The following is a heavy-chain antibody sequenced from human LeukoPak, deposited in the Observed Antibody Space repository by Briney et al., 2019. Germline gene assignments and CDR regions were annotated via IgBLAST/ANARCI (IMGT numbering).Heavy chain of an antibody. CDR3: ARGVYVWWELHRNWFDP. J-gene: IGHJ5*02. CDR2: INPSGGST. V-gene: IGHV1-46*01. CDR1: GGTFSSYA. Sequence: ASVKVSCKASGGTFSSYAISWVRQAPGQGLEWMGIINPSGGSTSFAQKFQGRVIMTRDTSTSTIYMELSSLRSADTAVYYCARGVYVWWELHRNWFDPWGQGTLVTVSS. D-gene: IGHD1-26*01.